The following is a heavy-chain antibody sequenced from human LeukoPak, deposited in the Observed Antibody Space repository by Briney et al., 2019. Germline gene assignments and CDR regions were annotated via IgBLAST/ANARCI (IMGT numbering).Heavy chain of an antibody. D-gene: IGHD3-22*01. J-gene: IGHJ4*02. Sequence: SETLSLTCAVSGGSISSSNWWSWVRPPPGKGLEWIGEIYHSGSTNYNPSLKSRVTISVDKSKNQFSLKLSSVTAADTAVYYCARVAYYSDRSAFAFFDYWGRGTLVTVSS. V-gene: IGHV4-4*02. CDR1: GGSISSSNW. CDR3: ARVAYYSDRSAFAFFDY. CDR2: IYHSGST.